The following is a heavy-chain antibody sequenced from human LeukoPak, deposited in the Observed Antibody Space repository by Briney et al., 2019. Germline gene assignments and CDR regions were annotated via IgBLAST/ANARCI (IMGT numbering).Heavy chain of an antibody. CDR3: ARAPFHRFDFWSGYYTGIYYYYGMDV. CDR1: GGSISSGDYY. J-gene: IGHJ6*02. V-gene: IGHV4-39*07. Sequence: SETLSLTCTVSGGSISSGDYYWSWIRQPPGKGLEWIGEINHSGSTNYNPSLKSRVTISVDTSKNQFSLKLSSVTAADTAVYYCARAPFHRFDFWSGYYTGIYYYYGMDVWGQGTTVTVSS. D-gene: IGHD3-3*01. CDR2: INHSGST.